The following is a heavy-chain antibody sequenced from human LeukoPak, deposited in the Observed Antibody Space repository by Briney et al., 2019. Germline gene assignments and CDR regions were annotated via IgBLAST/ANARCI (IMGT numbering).Heavy chain of an antibody. CDR3: ASQAGGYDFWSGDFDY. V-gene: IGHV3-7*01. Sequence: GGSLRLSCAASGFTLSSYWMSWVRQAPGKGLEWVANIKQDGSEKYYVDSVKGRFTISRDNAKNSLYLQMNSLRAEDTAVYYCASQAGGYDFWSGDFDYWGQGTLVTVSS. CDR2: IKQDGSEK. J-gene: IGHJ4*02. CDR1: GFTLSSYW. D-gene: IGHD3-3*01.